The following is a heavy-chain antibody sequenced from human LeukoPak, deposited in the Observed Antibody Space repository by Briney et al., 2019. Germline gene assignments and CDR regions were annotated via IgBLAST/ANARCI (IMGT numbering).Heavy chain of an antibody. CDR3: ARKSMVQHMDV. J-gene: IGHJ6*03. CDR2: IDTITGNP. Sequence: EASVKVSCKASGYTFTDYAMNWVRQAPGQGLEYMGWIDTITGNPTYAQGFTGRFVFSLDTSVSTAYLQISSLKAEDSAVYYCARKSMVQHMDVWGKGTTVTVSS. V-gene: IGHV7-4-1*02. CDR1: GYTFTDYA. D-gene: IGHD3-10*01.